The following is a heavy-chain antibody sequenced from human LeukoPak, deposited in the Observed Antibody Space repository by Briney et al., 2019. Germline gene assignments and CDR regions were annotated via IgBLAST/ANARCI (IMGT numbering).Heavy chain of an antibody. CDR3: AREGYYYGSGSYWSYYYYGMDV. V-gene: IGHV1-18*04. CDR2: ISAYNGNT. J-gene: IGHJ6*04. D-gene: IGHD3-10*01. Sequence: ASLKVSCKASGYTLTSYGISWVRQAPGQGLEWIGWISAYNGNTNYAQKLQGRVTMTTDTSTSTAYMELRSLRSDDTAVYYCAREGYYYGSGSYWSYYYYGMDVWGKGTTVTVSS. CDR1: GYTLTSYG.